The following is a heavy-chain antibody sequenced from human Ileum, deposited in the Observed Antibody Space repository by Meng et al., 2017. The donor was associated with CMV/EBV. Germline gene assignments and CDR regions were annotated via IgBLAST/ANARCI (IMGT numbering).Heavy chain of an antibody. Sequence: ASVKVSCKASGYTFTSYGISWVRQAPGQGLEWMGWISAYNGNTNYAQKLQGRVTMTTDTSTSTAYMELRSLRSDDTAVYYCARRLTTMVRGVIADDYWGQGTLVTVSS. CDR3: ARRLTTMVRGVIADDY. CDR2: ISAYNGNT. CDR1: GYTFTSYG. D-gene: IGHD3-10*01. J-gene: IGHJ4*02. V-gene: IGHV1-18*01.